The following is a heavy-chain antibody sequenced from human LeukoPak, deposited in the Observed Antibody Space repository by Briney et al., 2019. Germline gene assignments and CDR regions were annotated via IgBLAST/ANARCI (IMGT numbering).Heavy chain of an antibody. CDR1: GFTFSSYG. V-gene: IGHV3-30*02. CDR3: AKVRKTIFGVVS. Sequence: GRSLRLSCAASGFTFSSYGMHWVRQAPGKGLEWVAFIRYDGSNKYYADSVKGRFTISRDNSKNTLYLQMNSLRAEDTAVYYCAKVRKTIFGVVSWGQGTLVTVSS. J-gene: IGHJ4*02. D-gene: IGHD3-3*01. CDR2: IRYDGSNK.